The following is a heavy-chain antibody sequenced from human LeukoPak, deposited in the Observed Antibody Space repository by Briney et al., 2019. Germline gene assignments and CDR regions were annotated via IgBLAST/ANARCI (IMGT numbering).Heavy chain of an antibody. V-gene: IGHV3-30*04. CDR2: ISYDGSNK. Sequence: QTGGSLRLSCAASGFTFSSYAMHWVRRAPGKGLEWVAVISYDGSNKYYADSVKGRFTISRDNSKNTLYLQMNSLRAEDTAVYYCAREEGSLVMVRIGWFDPWGQGTLVTVSS. D-gene: IGHD3-16*01. CDR3: AREEGSLVMVRIGWFDP. CDR1: GFTFSSYA. J-gene: IGHJ5*02.